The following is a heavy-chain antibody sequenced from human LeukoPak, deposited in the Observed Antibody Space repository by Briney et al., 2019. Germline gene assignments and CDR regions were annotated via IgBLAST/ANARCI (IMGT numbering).Heavy chain of an antibody. V-gene: IGHV3-48*04. Sequence: GGSLRLSCAASGFTFSDYSMNWVRQAPGKGLEWVSYIGSNISAMYYADSVRGRFTISRDNAKSSLYLQMNSLRAEDTAVYYCARGSGDSSGPMGGDYWGQGTLVTVSS. CDR2: IGSNISAM. CDR1: GFTFSDYS. CDR3: ARGSGDSSGPMGGDY. J-gene: IGHJ4*02. D-gene: IGHD3-22*01.